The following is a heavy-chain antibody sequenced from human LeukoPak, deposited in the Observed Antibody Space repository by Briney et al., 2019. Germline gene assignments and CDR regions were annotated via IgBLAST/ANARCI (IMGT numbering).Heavy chain of an antibody. J-gene: IGHJ5*02. CDR1: GGSISSYY. D-gene: IGHD3-10*01. CDR3: ARVEGTGSLNWFDP. Sequence: PSETLSLTCTVSGGSISSYYWSWIRQPAGKGLEWIGRIYTSGSTNYNPSLKSRGTMSVDTSKNQFSLKLTSVTAADTAVYYCARVEGTGSLNWFDPWGQGTLVTVSS. CDR2: IYTSGST. V-gene: IGHV4-4*07.